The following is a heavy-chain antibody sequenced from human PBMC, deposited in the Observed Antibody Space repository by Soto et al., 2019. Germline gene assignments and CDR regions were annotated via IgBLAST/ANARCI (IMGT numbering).Heavy chain of an antibody. V-gene: IGHV4-30-2*01. J-gene: IGHJ4*02. Sequence: PSETLSLTCAVSGGSISSGGYSWSWIRQPPGKGLEWIGYIYHSGSTYYNPSLKSRVTISVDRSKSQFYLKLRSVTAADTAVYYCARGMAEEQIFYYFDYWGQGALVTSPQ. CDR2: IYHSGST. CDR3: ARGMAEEQIFYYFDY. D-gene: IGHD3-9*01. CDR1: GGSISSGGYS.